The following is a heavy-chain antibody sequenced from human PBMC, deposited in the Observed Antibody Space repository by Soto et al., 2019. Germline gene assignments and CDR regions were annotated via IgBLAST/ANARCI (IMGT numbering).Heavy chain of an antibody. J-gene: IGHJ3*02. CDR3: AKGEHFVVVIAIRVLNAFDI. CDR1: GFTFSSYG. CDR2: ISYDGSNK. Sequence: QVQLVESGGGVVQPGRSLRLSCAASGFTFSSYGMHWVRQAPGKGLEWVAVISYDGSNKYYADSVKGRFTISRDNSKNTLYLQMNSLRAEDTAVYYCAKGEHFVVVIAIRVLNAFDIWGQGTMVTVSS. V-gene: IGHV3-30*18. D-gene: IGHD2-21*01.